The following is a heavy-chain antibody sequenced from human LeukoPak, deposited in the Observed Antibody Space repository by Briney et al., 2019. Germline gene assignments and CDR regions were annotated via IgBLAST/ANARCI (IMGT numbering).Heavy chain of an antibody. Sequence: GGSLRLSCAASGFTFSSYAMHWVRQAPGKGLEWVAVISSDGSNKYYADSMKGRFTISRDNSKNTLYLQMNSLRVDDTAVYYCARRDIVVIVSASDYWGQGTLVTVSS. J-gene: IGHJ4*02. D-gene: IGHD2-15*01. V-gene: IGHV3-30*04. CDR1: GFTFSSYA. CDR2: ISSDGSNK. CDR3: ARRDIVVIVSASDY.